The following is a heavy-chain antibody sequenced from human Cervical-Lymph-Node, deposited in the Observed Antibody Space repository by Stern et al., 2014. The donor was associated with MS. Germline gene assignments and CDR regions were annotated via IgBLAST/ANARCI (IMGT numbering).Heavy chain of an antibody. CDR2: IIPLFGTT. Sequence: QMQLVQSGAEVKKPGSSVKVSCKTSGGTFTSFTVTWVRQAPGQGLEWMGGIIPLFGTTNYARKFQGRVTITADESTSTSYMDLSSLKFEDTAVYYCARPSLVVARSEYLQHWGQGTLITVSS. J-gene: IGHJ1*01. V-gene: IGHV1-69*01. CDR1: GGTFTSFT. CDR3: ARPSLVVARSEYLQH. D-gene: IGHD2-15*01.